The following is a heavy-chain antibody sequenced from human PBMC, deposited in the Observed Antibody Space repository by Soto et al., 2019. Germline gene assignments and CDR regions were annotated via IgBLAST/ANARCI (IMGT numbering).Heavy chain of an antibody. CDR3: ARGTYYDFWSGYPPETRRAFDI. CDR2: MNPNSGNT. J-gene: IGHJ3*02. D-gene: IGHD3-3*01. V-gene: IGHV1-8*01. CDR1: GYTFTSYD. Sequence: ASVKVSCKASGYTFTSYDINWVRLATGQGLEWMGWMNPNSGNTGYAQKFQGRVTMTRNTSISTAYMELSSLRSEDTAVYYCARGTYYDFWSGYPPETRRAFDIWGQGTMVTVSS.